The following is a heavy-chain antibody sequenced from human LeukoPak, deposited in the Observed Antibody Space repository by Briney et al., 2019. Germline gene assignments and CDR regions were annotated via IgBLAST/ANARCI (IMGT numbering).Heavy chain of an antibody. Sequence: GGSLRLSCAASGFTFSSYAMSWVRQAPGKGLEWVAVISYDGSNKYYADSVKGRFTISRDNSKNTLYLQMNSLRAEDTAVYYCAKDGYYGSETRHGMDVWGQGTTVTVSS. J-gene: IGHJ6*02. V-gene: IGHV3-30*18. D-gene: IGHD3-10*01. CDR3: AKDGYYGSETRHGMDV. CDR1: GFTFSSYA. CDR2: ISYDGSNK.